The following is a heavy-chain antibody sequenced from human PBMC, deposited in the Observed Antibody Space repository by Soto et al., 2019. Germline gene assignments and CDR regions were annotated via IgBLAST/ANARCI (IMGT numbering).Heavy chain of an antibody. Sequence: QVQLVESGGGLVKPGGSLRLSCAVSGFTFSDYYMSWIRQAPGKGLECISYIGNSGSAIYYADSVKGRFTISRDNAKNSRYLQMNSLRAEDTAVYYCASYRGISDYWGQGTLVTVSS. V-gene: IGHV3-11*01. J-gene: IGHJ4*02. CDR3: ASYRGISDY. CDR1: GFTFSDYY. D-gene: IGHD4-4*01. CDR2: IGNSGSAI.